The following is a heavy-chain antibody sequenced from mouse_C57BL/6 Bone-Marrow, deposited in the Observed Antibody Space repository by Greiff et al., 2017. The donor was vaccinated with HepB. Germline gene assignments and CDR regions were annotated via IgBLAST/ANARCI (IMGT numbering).Heavy chain of an antibody. CDR3: ARPHYDYSWFAY. D-gene: IGHD2-4*01. Sequence: VKLQQPGAELVKPGASVKMSCKASGYTFTSYWITWVKQRPGQGLEWLGDIYPGSGSTNYNEKFKSKATLTVDTSSSTAYMQLSSLTSEDSAVYYCARPHYDYSWFAYWGQGTLVTVSA. V-gene: IGHV1-55*01. CDR1: GYTFTSYW. CDR2: IYPGSGST. J-gene: IGHJ3*01.